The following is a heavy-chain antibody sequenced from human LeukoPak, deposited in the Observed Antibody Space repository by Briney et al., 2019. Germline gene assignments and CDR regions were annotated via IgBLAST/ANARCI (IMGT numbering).Heavy chain of an antibody. CDR3: ARGQFRVSLDV. Sequence: SETLSLTCTVSGCSISSSSYYSGWFRQPPGKGLEWLGYNYYSVSTNYNHSLKSRVTISVDTSKNQISLKLSSVTAADTAVYYCARGQFRVSLDVWGKGTTVTVSS. CDR1: GCSISSSSYY. J-gene: IGHJ6*04. CDR2: NYYSVST. D-gene: IGHD3-10*01. V-gene: IGHV4-61*05.